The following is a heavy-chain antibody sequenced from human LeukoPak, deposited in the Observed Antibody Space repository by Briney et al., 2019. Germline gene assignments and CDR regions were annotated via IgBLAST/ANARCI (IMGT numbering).Heavy chain of an antibody. D-gene: IGHD6-13*01. CDR3: ARGSHSSSWYDYFDY. V-gene: IGHV3-74*01. J-gene: IGHJ4*02. CDR1: GFAFSSNW. Sequence: GGSLRLSCAASGFAFSSNWMHWVRQAPGKGLVWVSHISTDARTITYAAFVKGRFTVSRDNAKNSLYLQMNSLRAEDTAVYYCARGSHSSSWYDYFDYWGQGTLVTVSS. CDR2: ISTDARTI.